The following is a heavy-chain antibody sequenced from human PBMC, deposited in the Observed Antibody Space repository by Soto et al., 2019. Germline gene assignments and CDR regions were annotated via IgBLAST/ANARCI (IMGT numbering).Heavy chain of an antibody. Sequence: PGGSLRLSCAASGFTVSSNYMSWVRQAPGKGLEWVSVIYSGGSTYYADSVKGRFTISRDNSKNTLYLQMNSLRAEDTAVYYCARGGSGSYYYYGMDVWGQGTTVTVSS. V-gene: IGHV3-53*01. D-gene: IGHD1-26*01. CDR1: GFTVSSNY. J-gene: IGHJ6*02. CDR3: ARGGSGSYYYYGMDV. CDR2: IYSGGST.